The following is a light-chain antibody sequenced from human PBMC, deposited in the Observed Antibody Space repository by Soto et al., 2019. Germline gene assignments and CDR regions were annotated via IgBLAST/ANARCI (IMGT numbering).Light chain of an antibody. CDR3: QSYDARLRADV. CDR2: ANS. V-gene: IGLV1-40*01. J-gene: IGLJ1*01. Sequence: QSVLTQPPSVSGAPGQGVTISCTGSSFNIGANYDVHWYQHLPGTGPKLLIYANSFRPSGVPDRVSASKSGSSSSLAITGRQAEDEDDYYCQSYDARLRADVFGTGTKLTVL. CDR1: SFNIGANYD.